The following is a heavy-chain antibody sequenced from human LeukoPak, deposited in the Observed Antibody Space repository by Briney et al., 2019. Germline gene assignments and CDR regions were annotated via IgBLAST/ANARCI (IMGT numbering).Heavy chain of an antibody. V-gene: IGHV1-2*02. D-gene: IGHD3-3*01. CDR3: ARGGITIFGVVNLFDY. CDR2: INPSTGGT. CDR1: GYTFTGYY. J-gene: IGHJ4*02. Sequence: ASVKVSCKASGYTFTGYYMHWVRQAPGQGLEWMGWINPSTGGTNYAQKFQGRVTMTRDTSIRTAYMELSSLRFDDTAVYYCARGGITIFGVVNLFDYWGQGTLVTVSS.